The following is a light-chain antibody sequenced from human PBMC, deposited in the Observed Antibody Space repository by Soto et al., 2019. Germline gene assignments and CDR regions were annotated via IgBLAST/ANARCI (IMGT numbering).Light chain of an antibody. CDR2: AAS. Sequence: DLQMTQSPSSLSASVGYRVTITCRASQSISSYLNWYQQKPGKAPKLLIYAASTLQSGVPSRFSGSGSGTEFTLTISRLEPEDFAVYYCQQYGTSPQTFGQGTKVDI. V-gene: IGKV1-39*01. J-gene: IGKJ1*01. CDR3: QQYGTSPQT. CDR1: QSISSY.